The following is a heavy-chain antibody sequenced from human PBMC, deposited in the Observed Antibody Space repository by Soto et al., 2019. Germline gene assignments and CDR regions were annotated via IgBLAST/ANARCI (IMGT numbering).Heavy chain of an antibody. J-gene: IGHJ4*02. CDR1: VYTFTSYG. Sequence: QIQLVQSGAEVKKPAASVKVSCTASVYTFTSYGISWVRQAPGQGLEWMGWIRAYNGNTKNAQKLQGRGTMTTDTPTSTAYMELRSLRSDATAVYYCARDSPPVDYWGQVTLVTASA. CDR2: IRAYNGNT. CDR3: ARDSPPVDY. V-gene: IGHV1-18*01.